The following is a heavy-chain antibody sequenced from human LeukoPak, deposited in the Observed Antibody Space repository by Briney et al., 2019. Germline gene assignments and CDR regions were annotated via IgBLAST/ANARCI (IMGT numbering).Heavy chain of an antibody. D-gene: IGHD6-6*01. CDR3: ARDHIAARPWYYGMDV. CDR2: IYAGGST. Sequence: PGGSLRLSCAASGFIVSSNYMSWVRQAPGKGLEWVAVIYAGGSTYYADFVKGRFTISRDNSKNTLYLQMNSLRAEDTAVYYCARDHIAARPWYYGMDVWGQGTTVTVSS. CDR1: GFIVSSNY. J-gene: IGHJ6*02. V-gene: IGHV3-53*01.